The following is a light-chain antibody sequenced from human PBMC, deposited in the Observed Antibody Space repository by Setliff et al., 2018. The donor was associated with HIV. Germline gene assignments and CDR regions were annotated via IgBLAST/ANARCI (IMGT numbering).Light chain of an antibody. CDR2: DVN. Sequence: QSALTQPASVSGSPGQSITISCTGTSSDVGGYNYVSWYQQHPGKAPKLIIYDVNKRPSGVSSRFSGSKPGNTASLTISWLQAEDEADYYCTSYTSSSTFVFGTGTKSPS. V-gene: IGLV2-14*03. CDR1: SSDVGGYNY. J-gene: IGLJ1*01. CDR3: TSYTSSSTFV.